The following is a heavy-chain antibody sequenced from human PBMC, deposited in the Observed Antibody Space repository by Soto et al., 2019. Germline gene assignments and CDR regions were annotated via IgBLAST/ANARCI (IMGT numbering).Heavy chain of an antibody. CDR2: ISSSSSYI. D-gene: IGHD2-15*01. CDR1: GFTFSSYS. Sequence: EVQLVESGGGLVKPGGSLRLSCAASGFTFSSYSMNWVRQAPGKGLEWVSSISSSSSYIYYADSVKGRFTISRDNAKNSLYLQMDSLRAEDTAVYYCARVGGYYYYYMDVWGKGTTVTVSS. J-gene: IGHJ6*03. V-gene: IGHV3-21*01. CDR3: ARVGGYYYYYMDV.